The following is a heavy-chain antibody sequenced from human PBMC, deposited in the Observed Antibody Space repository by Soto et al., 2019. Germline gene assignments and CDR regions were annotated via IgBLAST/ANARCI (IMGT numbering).Heavy chain of an antibody. CDR2: MNPNSGNT. CDR3: ASGRSITIFGVVIMDYYYAIDV. D-gene: IGHD3-3*01. J-gene: IGHJ6*02. V-gene: IGHV1-8*01. Sequence: ASVKVSCKASGYTFTSYDINWVRQATGQGLEWMGWMNPNSGNTGYAQKFQGRVTMTRNTSISTAYMELSSLRSEDTAVYYCASGRSITIFGVVIMDYYYAIDVWGQGTTVTVSS. CDR1: GYTFTSYD.